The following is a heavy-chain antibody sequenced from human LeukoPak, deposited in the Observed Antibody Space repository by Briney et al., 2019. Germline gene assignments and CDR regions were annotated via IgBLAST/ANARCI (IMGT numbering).Heavy chain of an antibody. CDR1: GGSFSGYY. V-gene: IGHV4-34*01. CDR2: INHSGST. Sequence: SETLSLTCAVYGGSFSGYYWSWIRQPPGKGLEWIGEINHSGSTNYNPSLKSRVTISVDTSKNQFSLKLSSVTAADTAVYYCARGRGYCSGGSCSPQYYFDYWGQGTLVTVSS. D-gene: IGHD2-15*01. CDR3: ARGRGYCSGGSCSPQYYFDY. J-gene: IGHJ4*02.